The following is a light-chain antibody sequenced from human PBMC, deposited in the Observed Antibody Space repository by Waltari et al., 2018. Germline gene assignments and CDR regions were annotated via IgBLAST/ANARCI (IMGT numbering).Light chain of an antibody. CDR2: EGS. Sequence: QSALTQPASMSGSPGQSITISCTATSSDIGTYNLVSWFQQHPGKVPKLMIYEGSKRPSGVSYRFSGSKSGNTASLTISVLQAEDEADYYCSSYAGGVWVFGGGTKVTVL. CDR3: SSYAGGVWV. V-gene: IGLV2-23*01. J-gene: IGLJ3*02. CDR1: SSDIGTYNL.